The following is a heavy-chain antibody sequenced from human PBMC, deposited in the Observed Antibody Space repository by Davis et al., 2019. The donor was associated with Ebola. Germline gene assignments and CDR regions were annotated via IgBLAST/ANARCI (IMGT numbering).Heavy chain of an antibody. CDR3: ARDRGSSGYYLGPPDY. CDR1: GFTFSSYA. CDR2: ISGSGGST. J-gene: IGHJ4*02. Sequence: GGSLRLSCAASGFTFSSYAMSWVRQAPGKGLEWVSAISGSGGSTYYADSVKGRFTISRDNSKNTLYLQMNSLRAEDTAVYYCARDRGSSGYYLGPPDYWGQGTLVTVSS. V-gene: IGHV3-23*01. D-gene: IGHD3-22*01.